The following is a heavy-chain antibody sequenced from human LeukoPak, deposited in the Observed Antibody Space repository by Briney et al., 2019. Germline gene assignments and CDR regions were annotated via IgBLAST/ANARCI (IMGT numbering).Heavy chain of an antibody. CDR3: VRSGYREGADALDI. Sequence: SQTLSLTCTVSGGSISSGSYYWSWIRQPAGKGLEWTGRISTTGSTNYNPSLKSRVTISVDTSKNQFSLKVNSVTAADTAVYYCVRSGYREGADALDIWGQETMVTVSS. V-gene: IGHV4-61*02. D-gene: IGHD5-18*01. J-gene: IGHJ3*02. CDR2: ISTTGST. CDR1: GGSISSGSYY.